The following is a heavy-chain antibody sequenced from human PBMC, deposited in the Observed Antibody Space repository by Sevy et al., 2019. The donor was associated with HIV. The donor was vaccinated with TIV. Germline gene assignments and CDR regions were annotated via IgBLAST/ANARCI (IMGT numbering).Heavy chain of an antibody. CDR1: GFTFSSYG. Sequence: GGSLRLSCAASGFTFSSYGMHWVRQAPGKGLEWVALIWYDGSSKYYADSVKGRLTLSRDNSKNTLYLQMNSLRAEDTAVYYWARGANYYDSSGSQPNFDYWGQGTLVTVSS. CDR3: ARGANYYDSSGSQPNFDY. D-gene: IGHD3-22*01. V-gene: IGHV3-33*01. J-gene: IGHJ4*02. CDR2: IWYDGSSK.